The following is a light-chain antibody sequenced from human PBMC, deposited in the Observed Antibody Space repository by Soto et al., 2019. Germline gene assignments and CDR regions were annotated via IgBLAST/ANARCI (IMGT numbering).Light chain of an antibody. CDR2: DAS. V-gene: IGKV3-11*01. Sequence: EIVLTQSPATLSLSPGERATLSCRASQSVSSYLAWYQQKPGQAPRLLIYDASNRATGIPARFSGSGSGTDFTLTISSLQPEDFATYYCQQSYSTLTWTFGKGTKGEIK. CDR3: QQSYSTLTWT. J-gene: IGKJ1*01. CDR1: QSVSSY.